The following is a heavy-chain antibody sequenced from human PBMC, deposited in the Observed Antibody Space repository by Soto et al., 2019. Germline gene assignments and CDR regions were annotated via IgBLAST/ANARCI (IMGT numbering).Heavy chain of an antibody. V-gene: IGHV3-30*18. CDR3: AKNRVLES. J-gene: IGHJ4*02. CDR1: GFTFSSYG. CDR2: ISYDGSNK. Sequence: VQLVESGGGVVQPGRSLRLSCAASGFTFSSYGMHWVRQAPGKGLEWVAVISYDGSNKYYADSVKGRFTISRDNAKNTLYLQMNSLRAEDTAVYYCAKNRVLESWGQGTLVTVSS.